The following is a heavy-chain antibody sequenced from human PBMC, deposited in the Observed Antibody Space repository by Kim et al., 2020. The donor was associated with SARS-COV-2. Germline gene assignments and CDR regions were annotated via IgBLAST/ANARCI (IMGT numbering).Heavy chain of an antibody. D-gene: IGHD3-3*01. V-gene: IGHV4-39*01. CDR3: AKYDFWSGYRFDP. CDR1: GGSISSSSYY. J-gene: IGHJ5*02. CDR2: IYYSGST. Sequence: SETLSLTCTVSGGSISSSSYYWGWIRQPPGKGLEWIGSIYYSGSTYYNPSLKSRVTISVDTSKNQFSLKLSSVTAADTAVYYCAKYDFWSGYRFDPWGQGTLVTVSS.